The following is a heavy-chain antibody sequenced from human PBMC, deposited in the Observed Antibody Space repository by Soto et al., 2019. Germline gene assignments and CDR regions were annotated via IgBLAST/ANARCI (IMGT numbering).Heavy chain of an antibody. CDR2: IYYSGRS. Sequence: SETLSLTCTVSGGSITSSSYYWGWIRQPPGEGLEWIGGIYYSGRSYYNPSLKSRVTMSVDTSKNQFSLTPNSVTAADAAVYYCARQRTTVVTQAYFDHWGQGTLVTVSS. CDR1: GGSITSSSYY. J-gene: IGHJ4*02. CDR3: ARQRTTVVTQAYFDH. D-gene: IGHD4-17*01. V-gene: IGHV4-39*01.